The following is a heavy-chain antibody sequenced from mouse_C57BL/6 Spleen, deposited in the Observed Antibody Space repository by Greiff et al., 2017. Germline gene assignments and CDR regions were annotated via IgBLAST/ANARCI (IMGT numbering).Heavy chain of an antibody. Sequence: VQLQQSGPELVKPGASVKISCKASGYAFSSSWMNWVKQRPGKGLEWIGRIYPGDGDTNYNGKFKGKATLTADKSSSTAYMQLSSLTSEDSAVYFCARMGNGNYYFDYWGQGTTLTVSS. CDR2: IYPGDGDT. CDR3: ARMGNGNYYFDY. D-gene: IGHD2-1*01. CDR1: GYAFSSSW. V-gene: IGHV1-82*01. J-gene: IGHJ2*01.